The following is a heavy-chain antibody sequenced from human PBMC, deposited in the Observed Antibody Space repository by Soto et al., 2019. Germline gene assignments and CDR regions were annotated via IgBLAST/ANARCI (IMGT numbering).Heavy chain of an antibody. Sequence: SETLSLTCIVSCGSISSNYWSCIRHPPGKGLEWIGYIYYTGSTNFNPSLKNRVIISVDTSKNQFSLKLSSVTAADTAVYYCARSYPTTIFGVLPDRGLVEWRQGGXFTVSS. D-gene: IGHD3-3*01. CDR1: CGSISSNY. CDR3: ARSYPTTIFGVLPDRGLVE. CDR2: IYYTGST. J-gene: IGHJ6*01. V-gene: IGHV4-59*01.